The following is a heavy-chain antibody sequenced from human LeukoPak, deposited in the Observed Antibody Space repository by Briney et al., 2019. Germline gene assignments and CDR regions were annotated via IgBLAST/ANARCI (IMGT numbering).Heavy chain of an antibody. D-gene: IGHD1-26*01. CDR3: ARGGRWELPRPYAFDI. J-gene: IGHJ3*02. V-gene: IGHV1-18*01. CDR1: GGTFSSYA. Sequence: ASVKVSCKASGGTFSSYAFNWVRQAPGQGLEWMGWISTYNGHTNYAQKLQGRVTMTTDTSTSTAYMELRNLRSDDTAVYYCARGGRWELPRPYAFDIWGQGTMVTVSS. CDR2: ISTYNGHT.